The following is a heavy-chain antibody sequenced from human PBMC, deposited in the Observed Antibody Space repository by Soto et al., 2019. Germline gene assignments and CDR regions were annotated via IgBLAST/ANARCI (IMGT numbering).Heavy chain of an antibody. CDR3: ASSNLAAAGFYYYGMDV. J-gene: IGHJ6*02. CDR1: GDSISSYY. V-gene: IGHV4-59*01. D-gene: IGHD6-13*01. Sequence: QVQLQESGPGLVKPSETLSLTCTVSGDSISSYYWSWIRQPPGKGLEWIGYSYYSGSTNYNPSLTRRGNISVDKSKNQFSLNMSSVTAADTSVYYGASSNLAAAGFYYYGMDVWGRGTPVTVAS. CDR2: SYYSGST.